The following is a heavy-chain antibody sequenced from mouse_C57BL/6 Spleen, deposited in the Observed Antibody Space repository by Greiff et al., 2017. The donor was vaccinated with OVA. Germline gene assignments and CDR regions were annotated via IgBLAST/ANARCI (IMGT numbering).Heavy chain of an antibody. CDR2: IRSKSNNYAT. CDR3: VEGSGAY. V-gene: IGHV10-1*01. Sequence: EVKLLESGGGLVQPKGSLKLSCAASGFSFNTYAMNWVRQAPGKGLEWVARIRSKSNNYATYYADSVKDRFTISRDDSESMLYLQMNNLKTEDTAMYYCVEGSGAYWGQGTLVTVSA. D-gene: IGHD3-1*01. J-gene: IGHJ3*01. CDR1: GFSFNTYA.